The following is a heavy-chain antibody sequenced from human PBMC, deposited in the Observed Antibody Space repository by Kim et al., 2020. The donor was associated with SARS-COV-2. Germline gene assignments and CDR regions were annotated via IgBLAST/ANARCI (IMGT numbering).Heavy chain of an antibody. Sequence: GGSLRLSCAASGFTFSSYGMHWVRQAPGKGLEWVAVIWYDGSNKYYADSVKGRFTISRDNSKNTLYLQMNSLRAEDTARYFCAAEYSTFGQPHYSFWGQGILVTVSS. CDR3: AAEYSTFGQPHYSF. D-gene: IGHD6-13*01. V-gene: IGHV3-33*01. J-gene: IGHJ4*01. CDR2: IWYDGSNK. CDR1: GFTFSSYG.